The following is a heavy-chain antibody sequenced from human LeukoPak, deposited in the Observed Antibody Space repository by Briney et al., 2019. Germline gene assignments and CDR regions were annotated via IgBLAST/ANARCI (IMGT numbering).Heavy chain of an antibody. J-gene: IGHJ3*01. Sequence: QPGGSLRLSCAASRFTFSNYAMTWVRQAPGRGLEWVSSIRGSGDGPSYADSVKGRFTMSRDNSNNMLYLQMNSLRVEDTAVYYCGRGPNGDYVGAFDFWGPGTLVTVSS. D-gene: IGHD4-17*01. V-gene: IGHV3-23*01. CDR1: RFTFSNYA. CDR3: GRGPNGDYVGAFDF. CDR2: IRGSGDGP.